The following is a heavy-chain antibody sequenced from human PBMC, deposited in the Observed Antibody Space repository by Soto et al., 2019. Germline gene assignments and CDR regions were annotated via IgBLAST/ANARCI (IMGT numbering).Heavy chain of an antibody. Sequence: SETLSLTCTVSGGSISSSSYYWGWIRQAPGTGLEWIGSFYYSGSTYYNPSLKSRVTISVDTSKNQFSLKLSSVTAADTAVYYCATLTWTHLWLPHYYFDYWGQGTLVTVSS. J-gene: IGHJ4*02. CDR2: FYYSGST. CDR3: ATLTWTHLWLPHYYFDY. CDR1: GGSISSSSYY. V-gene: IGHV4-39*01. D-gene: IGHD5-18*01.